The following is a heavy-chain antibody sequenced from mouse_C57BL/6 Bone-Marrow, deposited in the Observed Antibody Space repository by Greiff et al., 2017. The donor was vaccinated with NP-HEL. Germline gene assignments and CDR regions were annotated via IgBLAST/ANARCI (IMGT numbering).Heavy chain of an antibody. V-gene: IGHV14-4*01. CDR1: GFNIKDDY. D-gene: IGHD2-3*01. CDR3: TTFGGYYEAY. Sequence: VQLQQSGAELVRPGASVKLSCTASGFNIKDDYMHWVKQRPEQGLEWIGWIDPENGDTEYASKFQGKATITADTTSNTAYLQLSRLTSEDTAVDYCTTFGGYYEAYWGQGILVTVSA. CDR2: IDPENGDT. J-gene: IGHJ3*01.